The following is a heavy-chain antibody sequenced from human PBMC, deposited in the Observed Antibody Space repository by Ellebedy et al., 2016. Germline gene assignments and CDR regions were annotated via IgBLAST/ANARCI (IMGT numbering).Heavy chain of an antibody. CDR3: ASGRGGYSAFDY. CDR2: ISSSSSYT. CDR1: GFTFSDYY. J-gene: IGHJ4*02. V-gene: IGHV3-11*03. D-gene: IGHD5-18*01. Sequence: GESLKISXAASGFTFSDYYMSWIRQAPGKGLEWVSYISSSSSYTNYADSVKGRFTISRDNAKNSLYLQMNSLRAEDTAVYYCASGRGGYSAFDYWGQGTLVTVSS.